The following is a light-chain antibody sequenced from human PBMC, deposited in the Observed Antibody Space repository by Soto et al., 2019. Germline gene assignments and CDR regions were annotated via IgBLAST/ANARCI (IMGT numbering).Light chain of an antibody. V-gene: IGKV3-15*01. CDR1: QSVTSN. J-gene: IGKJ1*01. CDR3: LQYHNLWA. Sequence: EIVLTQSPGTLSLSPGERAPLSCGASQSVTSNYLAWYQQRPGQAPRLLIYRASTRAPGIPARFSGSGSGTESTLTISSLQSEDFTVYSCLQYHNLWAFGQGTKVDIK. CDR2: RAS.